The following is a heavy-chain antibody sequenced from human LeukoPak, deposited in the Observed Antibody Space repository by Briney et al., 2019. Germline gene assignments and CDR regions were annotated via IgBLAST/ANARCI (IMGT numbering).Heavy chain of an antibody. CDR3: AKGLDIVVVTANFFDY. CDR2: VSGIGGST. D-gene: IGHD2-21*02. CDR1: GFTFSSYA. J-gene: IGHJ4*02. Sequence: GGSLRLSCAASGFTFSSYAMSWVRQAPGKGLEWVSAVSGIGGSTYYADSVKGRFTISRDNSKNTLYLQMNSLRAEDTAVYYCAKGLDIVVVTANFFDYWGQGTLVTVSS. V-gene: IGHV3-23*01.